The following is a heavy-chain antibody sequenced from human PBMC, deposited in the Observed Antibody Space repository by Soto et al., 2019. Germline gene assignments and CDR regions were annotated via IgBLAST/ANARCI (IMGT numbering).Heavy chain of an antibody. CDR3: AKTGPGYVDF. V-gene: IGHV3-23*01. CDR1: GFTFSKSG. CDR2: IVPAGTTT. J-gene: IGHJ4*02. Sequence: EVQLLESGGDLVQPGGSLRLSCAASGFTFSKSGMTWVRQAPGRGPEWVSAIVPAGTTTFYADSVKGRFIISRDNSKSTLSLQMSSLRAEDTAVYYCAKTGPGYVDFWGQGNRVTVSA.